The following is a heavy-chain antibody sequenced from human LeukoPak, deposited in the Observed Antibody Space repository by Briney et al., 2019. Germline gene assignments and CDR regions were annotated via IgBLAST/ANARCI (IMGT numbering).Heavy chain of an antibody. J-gene: IGHJ4*02. CDR3: ATVTRWTYYFDY. CDR2: IYYSGGT. D-gene: IGHD3/OR15-3a*01. Sequence: SETLSLTCTVSGGSITSADYYWSWIRQPPGKGLEWIGYIYYSGGTYYNPSLMSRLTITISADTSKNQFSLNLSSVTAADAAVYYCATVTRWTYYFDYWGQGTLVTVSS. CDR1: GGSITSADYY. V-gene: IGHV4-30-4*08.